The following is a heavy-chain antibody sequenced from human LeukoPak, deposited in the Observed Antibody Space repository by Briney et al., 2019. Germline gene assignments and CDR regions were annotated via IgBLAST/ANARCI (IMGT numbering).Heavy chain of an antibody. Sequence: GGSLRPSCAASGFTFTTYWMNWFHQAPGKGPEWVANIKHDGSEKNYVDSVKGRFIISRDNAENSLYLQMNSLGAEDTAVYYCATDRDSSWQKRFDYWGQGTLVTVSS. D-gene: IGHD6-13*01. J-gene: IGHJ4*02. CDR1: GFTFTTYW. V-gene: IGHV3-7*01. CDR2: IKHDGSEK. CDR3: ATDRDSSWQKRFDY.